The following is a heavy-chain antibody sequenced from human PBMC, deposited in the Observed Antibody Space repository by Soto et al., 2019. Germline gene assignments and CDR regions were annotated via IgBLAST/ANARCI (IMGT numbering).Heavy chain of an antibody. Sequence: GGSLRLSCAASGFTFSSYAMSWARRAPGKGLEWVSVISCSGGSTYYADSVKGRFTISRDNSKNTLYVQMNGLRVEDTAVYYCAKDGGASGWLAGAFDMGGQGTMVTVSS. J-gene: IGHJ3*02. CDR2: ISCSGGST. CDR1: GFTFSSYA. CDR3: AKDGGASGWLAGAFDM. V-gene: IGHV3-23*01. D-gene: IGHD6-19*01.